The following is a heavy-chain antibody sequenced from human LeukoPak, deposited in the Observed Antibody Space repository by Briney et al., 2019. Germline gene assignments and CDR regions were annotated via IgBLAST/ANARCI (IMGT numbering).Heavy chain of an antibody. CDR2: ISSSSSYI. V-gene: IGHV3-21*01. D-gene: IGHD3-9*01. CDR3: EREPAYDIYDY. J-gene: IGHJ4*02. Sequence: GGSLRLSCAASGFTFSSYSMNWVRQAPGKGLEWVSSISSSSSYIYYADSVKGRFTISRDNAKNSLYLQMNSLRAEDTAVFFCEREPAYDIYDYWGQGTLVTVSS. CDR1: GFTFSSYS.